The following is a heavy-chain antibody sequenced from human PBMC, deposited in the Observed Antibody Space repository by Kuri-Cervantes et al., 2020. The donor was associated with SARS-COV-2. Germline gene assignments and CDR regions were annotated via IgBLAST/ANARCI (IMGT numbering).Heavy chain of an antibody. CDR2: IHHGGKT. CDR3: ARARAYSGDDYFYHYGMDV. V-gene: IGHV4-30-2*01. J-gene: IGHJ6*02. CDR1: GASIRSAGYS. Sequence: SQTLSLTCAVSGASIRSAGYSWTWIRQPPGKGLEWIGYIHHGGKTYSYNPSLKSRVTISLDTSRNQFSLKLNSVTAADTAVYYCARARAYSGDDYFYHYGMDVWGQGTTVTVSS. D-gene: IGHD2-21*02.